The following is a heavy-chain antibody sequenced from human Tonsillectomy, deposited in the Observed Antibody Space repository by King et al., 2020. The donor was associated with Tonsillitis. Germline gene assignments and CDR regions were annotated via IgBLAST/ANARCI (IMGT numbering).Heavy chain of an antibody. V-gene: IGHV1-18*04. Sequence: QLVQSGAEVKKPGASVKVSCKASGYTFTTYGINWVPQAPGQGLECMGWISTYNGETDYAQKFQGRVTLTTNTSTNTVYMELRSLRSDDTAVYYCARGHEDWFFDLWGRGTLVTVSS. CDR1: GYTFTTYG. J-gene: IGHJ2*01. CDR2: ISTYNGET. CDR3: ARGHEDWFFDL.